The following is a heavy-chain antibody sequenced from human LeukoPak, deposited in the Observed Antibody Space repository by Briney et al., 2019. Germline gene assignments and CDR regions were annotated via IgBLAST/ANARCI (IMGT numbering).Heavy chain of an antibody. V-gene: IGHV4-39*07. CDR3: ARLILDFGAERGFDY. CDR2: IYYSGST. J-gene: IGHJ4*02. D-gene: IGHD4-17*01. CDR1: GGSISSSSYY. Sequence: SETLSLTCTVSGGSISSSSYYWGWIRQPPGKGLEWIGSIYYSGSTYYNPSLKSRLSIAVDTSKNQFSLKLTSVTAADTAVYFCARLILDFGAERGFDYWGQGTLVTVSS.